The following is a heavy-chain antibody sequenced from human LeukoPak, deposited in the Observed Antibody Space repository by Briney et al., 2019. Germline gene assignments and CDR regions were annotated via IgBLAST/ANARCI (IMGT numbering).Heavy chain of an antibody. V-gene: IGHV4-59*08. D-gene: IGHD5-18*01. J-gene: IGHJ4*02. CDR3: ARHGVRGYNYDSLFDY. CDR2: IYYSGST. CDR1: GGSISNNY. Sequence: PSETLSLTCTVSGGSISNNYWSWIRQPPERGLEWIGYIYYSGSTNYNPSLKSRVTISVDTSKNQFSLKLSSVTAADSAVYFCARHGVRGYNYDSLFDYWGRRTLVTVSS.